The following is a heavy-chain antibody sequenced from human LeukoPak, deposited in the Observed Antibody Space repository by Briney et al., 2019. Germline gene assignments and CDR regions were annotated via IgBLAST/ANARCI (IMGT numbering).Heavy chain of an antibody. J-gene: IGHJ4*02. D-gene: IGHD5-12*01. Sequence: GASVKVSCKASGYTFTTYNINWVRQAPGQGLEWMGIINPSGGSTSYAQKFQGRVTMTRDMSTSTVCVELSSLRSEDTAVYYCAVIYSDNDYWGQGTLVTVSS. CDR3: AVIYSDNDY. CDR2: INPSGGST. V-gene: IGHV1-46*01. CDR1: GYTFTTYN.